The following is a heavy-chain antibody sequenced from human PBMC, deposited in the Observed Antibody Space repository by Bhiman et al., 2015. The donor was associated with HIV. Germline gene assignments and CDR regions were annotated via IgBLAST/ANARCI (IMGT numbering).Heavy chain of an antibody. Sequence: EVQLVESGGGLVQPGRSLRLSCTASGFSISSYTMNWVRQAPGKGLEWVSSISSSSSYIYYAASVKGRFTISRDNAKNSLYLQMNSLRAEDTAVYYCARDQAREVNGMDVWGRGTTVTVSS. CDR3: ARDQAREVNGMDV. CDR1: GFSISSYT. J-gene: IGHJ6*02. V-gene: IGHV3-21*03. CDR2: ISSSSSYI. D-gene: IGHD3-10*01.